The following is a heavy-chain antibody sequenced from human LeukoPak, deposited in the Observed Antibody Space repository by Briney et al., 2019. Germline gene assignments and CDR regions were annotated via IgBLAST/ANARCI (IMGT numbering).Heavy chain of an antibody. CDR3: ARDLESIDGSGSQTLDY. CDR2: ISSSSSYI. V-gene: IGHV3-21*01. D-gene: IGHD3-10*01. CDR1: GFTFSSYS. Sequence: PGGSLRLSCAASGFTFSSYSMNWVRQAPGKGLEWVSSISSSSSYIYYADSVKGRFTISRDNAKNSLYLQINSLRAEDTAVYYCARDLESIDGSGSQTLDYWGQGTLVTVSS. J-gene: IGHJ4*02.